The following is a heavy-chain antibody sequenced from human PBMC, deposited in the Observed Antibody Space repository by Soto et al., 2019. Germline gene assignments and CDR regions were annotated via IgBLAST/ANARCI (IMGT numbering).Heavy chain of an antibody. CDR1: GFTFSSYS. Sequence: EVQVVESGGGLVKPGGSLRLSCAASGFTFSSYSMYWVRQAPGKGLEWVSSISTTSSYIYYADSVKGRFTISRDNAKNSLYLQMNSLRAEDTAVYYCARIFWSGTITEYYFDYWGQGTRVTVSS. J-gene: IGHJ4*02. D-gene: IGHD3-3*01. CDR3: ARIFWSGTITEYYFDY. V-gene: IGHV3-21*01. CDR2: ISTTSSYI.